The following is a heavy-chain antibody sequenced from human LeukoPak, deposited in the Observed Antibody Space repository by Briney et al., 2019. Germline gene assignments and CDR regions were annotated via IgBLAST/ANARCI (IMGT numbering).Heavy chain of an antibody. CDR2: IHYSGNN. CDR3: ARGYFDWLSFDY. D-gene: IGHD3-9*01. Sequence: SETLSLTCTVSGGSISNYYWSWIRQPPGKGLEWLGYIHYSGNNNYNPSLKSRLTMSVDTSKNHFSLNLNSVTAADTAVYYCARGYFDWLSFDYWGQGVLVAVSS. CDR1: GGSISNYY. J-gene: IGHJ4*02. V-gene: IGHV4-59*01.